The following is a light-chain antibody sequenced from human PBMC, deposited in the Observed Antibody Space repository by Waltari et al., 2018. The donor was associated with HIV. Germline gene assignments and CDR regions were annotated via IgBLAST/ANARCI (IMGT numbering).Light chain of an antibody. CDR2: SNN. Sequence: QSVLAQPPSASGTPGQRVTISCSGSTSNLGGTTVSRYQQLPGTAPKLLIYSNNERPSGVPDRLSGSTSGTSASLVISGLQSEDEADYYCAAWDDSLKGGAFGTGTKVTVL. V-gene: IGLV1-44*01. J-gene: IGLJ1*01. CDR3: AAWDDSLKGGA. CDR1: TSNLGGTT.